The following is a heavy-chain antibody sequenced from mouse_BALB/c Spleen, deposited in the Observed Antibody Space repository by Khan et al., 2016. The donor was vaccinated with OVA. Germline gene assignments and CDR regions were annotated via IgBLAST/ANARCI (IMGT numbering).Heavy chain of an antibody. CDR2: IPYGGNP. Sequence: EVQLQESGPDLVKPSQSLSLTCTVTGYSITSGYSWHLIRQFPGNKLEWMCYIPYGGNPNYNPSLKSRISITRDTSRNQVFLQLNSVTTEDTATXYCAGGAPWLPYGGQATLVTVSA. D-gene: IGHD3-1*01. CDR3: AGGAPWLPY. CDR1: GYSITSGYS. J-gene: IGHJ3*01. V-gene: IGHV3-1*02.